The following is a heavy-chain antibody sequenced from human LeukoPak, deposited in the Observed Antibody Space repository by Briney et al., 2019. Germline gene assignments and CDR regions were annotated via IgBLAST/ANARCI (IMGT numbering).Heavy chain of an antibody. CDR3: ARSASGNYYAY. CDR2: ISTSNGNT. D-gene: IGHD1-26*01. V-gene: IGHV1-18*01. Sequence: GSVSVSCKASGYTFTSHGISWVRQAPGQGLEWMGWISTSNGNTNYAQKLQGRVTLTTDTSTSTAYMELWSLRSDDTAVYYCARSASGNYYAYWGHESLVSVSS. CDR1: GYTFTSHG. J-gene: IGHJ4*01.